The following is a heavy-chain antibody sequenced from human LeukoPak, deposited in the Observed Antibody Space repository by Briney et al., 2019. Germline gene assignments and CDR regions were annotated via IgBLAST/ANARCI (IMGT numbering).Heavy chain of an antibody. CDR2: IKSKTDGGIT. D-gene: IGHD3-3*01. J-gene: IGHJ6*03. CDR1: GFTFSNAW. Sequence: GGSLRLSCAASGFTFSNAWMSWVRQAPGKGLEWVGRIKSKTDGGITDYAAPVKGRFTISRDDSKNTLYLQMNSLKTEDTAVYYCTTLGFWSGYYYYYMDVWGKGTTVTVSS. V-gene: IGHV3-15*01. CDR3: TTLGFWSGYYYYYMDV.